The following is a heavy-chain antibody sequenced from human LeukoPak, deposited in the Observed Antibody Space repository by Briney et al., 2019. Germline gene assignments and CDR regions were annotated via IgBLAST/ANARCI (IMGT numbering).Heavy chain of an antibody. D-gene: IGHD6-19*01. Sequence: PGGSLRLSCAASGFTFSSYGMHWVRQAPGKGLEWVAVIWYDGSNKYYADSVKGRFTISRDNSKNTLYLQMNSLRAEDTAVYYCARDPSRGWYYDYWGQGTLVTVSS. CDR3: ARDPSRGWYYDY. V-gene: IGHV3-33*01. CDR1: GFTFSSYG. J-gene: IGHJ4*02. CDR2: IWYDGSNK.